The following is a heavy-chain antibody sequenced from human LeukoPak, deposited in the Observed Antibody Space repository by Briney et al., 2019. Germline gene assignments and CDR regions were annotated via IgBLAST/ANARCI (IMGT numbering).Heavy chain of an antibody. J-gene: IGHJ4*02. CDR1: GFTFGDHI. Sequence: GGSLRLSCAASGFTFGDHIMNWVRQLPGKRLEWVAYVSGSGSTVYYADSVKGRFTVSRNNGKSSLYLQTNSLRVEDTALYYCVRQFASWGQGTLVTVSS. V-gene: IGHV3-48*01. CDR3: VRQFAS. CDR2: VSGSGSTV.